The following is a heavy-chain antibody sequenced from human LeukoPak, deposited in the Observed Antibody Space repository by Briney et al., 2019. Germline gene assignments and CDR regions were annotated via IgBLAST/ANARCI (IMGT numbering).Heavy chain of an antibody. Sequence: SETLSLTCTVSGGSISSYYWSWVRQPPGKGLEWIGFVYYTGSTNYSPSLKSRVTISVDTSKNQFSLKLSSVTAADTAVYYCARDRGGDYYFDYWGQGTLVTVSS. CDR3: ARDRGGDYYFDY. CDR1: GGSISSYY. D-gene: IGHD2-21*02. V-gene: IGHV4-59*01. J-gene: IGHJ4*02. CDR2: VYYTGST.